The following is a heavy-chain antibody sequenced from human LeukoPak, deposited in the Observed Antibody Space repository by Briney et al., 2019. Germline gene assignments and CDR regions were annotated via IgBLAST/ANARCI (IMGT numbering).Heavy chain of an antibody. V-gene: IGHV3-48*03. CDR2: ISSSGSTI. CDR3: ARDDRSSGSNY. D-gene: IGHD3-22*01. J-gene: IGHJ4*02. CDR1: GFTFSSYE. Sequence: GGSLRLSCAASGFTFSSYEMNWVRQAPGKGLEWVSYISSSGSTIYYADSVKGRFTISRDNAKNSLYLQMNSLRAEDTAVYYCARDDRSSGSNYWGQGTLVTVSS.